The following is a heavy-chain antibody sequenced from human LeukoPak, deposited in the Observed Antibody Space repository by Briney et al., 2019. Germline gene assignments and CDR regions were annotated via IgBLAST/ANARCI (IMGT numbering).Heavy chain of an antibody. CDR2: IYTSGST. D-gene: IGHD3-3*01. J-gene: IGHJ4*02. V-gene: IGHV4-61*02. CDR1: GGSISSGSYY. Sequence: SETLSLTRTVSGGSISSGSYYWSWIRQPAGKGLEWIGRIYTSGSTNYNPSLKSRVTISVDTSKNQFSLKLSSVTAADTAVYYCARGGHDFWSGYYDYWGQGTLVTVSS. CDR3: ARGGHDFWSGYYDY.